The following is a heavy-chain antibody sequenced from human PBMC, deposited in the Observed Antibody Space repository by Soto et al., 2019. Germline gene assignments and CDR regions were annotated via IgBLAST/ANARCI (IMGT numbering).Heavy chain of an antibody. V-gene: IGHV4-31*03. J-gene: IGHJ6*02. CDR1: GCSISSGNYY. CDR3: ARDRFYYCGLDV. CDR2: IYYGGTT. Sequence: QVQLQESGPGLVKNSQTLSLTCTVSGCSISSGNYYWTWIRQHPGKGLEWIGYIYYGGTTYYNPYLKSRVTISLDTSKNQFSLRLSSVTAADTAVYYCARDRFYYCGLDVWGQGTTVTVSS.